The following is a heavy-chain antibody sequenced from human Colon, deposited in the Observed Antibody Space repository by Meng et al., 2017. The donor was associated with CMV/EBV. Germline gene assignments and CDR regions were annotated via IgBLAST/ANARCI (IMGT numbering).Heavy chain of an antibody. J-gene: IGHJ1*01. D-gene: IGHD1-26*01. Sequence: PLVQSGAEVKKPGASVKVVCKASGYTFTNDGISWVRQAPGQGLEWMGWISAYTGDTYYAQKFQGRVTMTTDTSTSTAYMELRSLRSDDTAVYYCVRESQSGSYIYLQHWGQGTLVTVSS. V-gene: IGHV1-18*01. CDR3: VRESQSGSYIYLQH. CDR2: ISAYTGDT. CDR1: GYTFTNDG.